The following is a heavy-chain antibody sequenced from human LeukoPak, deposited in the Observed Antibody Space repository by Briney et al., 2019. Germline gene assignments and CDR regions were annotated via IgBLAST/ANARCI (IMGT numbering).Heavy chain of an antibody. CDR2: IYYGENT. CDR1: GGSISSGPYY. CDR3: ATPQYDFWSGYPGAFDI. J-gene: IGHJ3*02. D-gene: IGHD3-3*01. Sequence: PSETLSLTCTVSGGSISSGPYYWGWIRQPPGKGLEWIGNIYYGENTYYNPSLKSRVTISVDTSKNQFSLKLSSVTAADTAVYYCATPQYDFWSGYPGAFDIWGQGTMVTVSS. V-gene: IGHV4-39*07.